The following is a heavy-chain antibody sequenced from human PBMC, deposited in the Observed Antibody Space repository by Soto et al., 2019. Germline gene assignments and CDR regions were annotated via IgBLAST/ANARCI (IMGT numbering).Heavy chain of an antibody. J-gene: IGHJ6*02. D-gene: IGHD1-7*01. CDR1: GFTFSSYW. CDR2: IKQDGSEK. Sequence: EVQLVESGGGLVQPGGSLRLSCAASGFTFSSYWMSWVRQAPGKGLEWVANIKQDGSEKYYVDSVKGRFTISRDNAKNSLYLQMNSLRAEDTAVYYCARDFTDNWNYWLDYGMDVWGQGTTVTVSS. V-gene: IGHV3-7*05. CDR3: ARDFTDNWNYWLDYGMDV.